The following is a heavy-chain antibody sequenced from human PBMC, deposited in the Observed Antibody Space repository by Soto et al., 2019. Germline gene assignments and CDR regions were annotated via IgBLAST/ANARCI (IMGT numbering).Heavy chain of an antibody. D-gene: IGHD2-2*01. V-gene: IGHV3-11*01. J-gene: IGHJ4*02. CDR1: GFTFSDYY. CDR2: ISSSGSTI. Sequence: GGSLRLSCAASGFTFSDYYMSWIRQAPGKGLEWVSYISSSGSTIYYADSVKGRFTISRDNAKNSLYLQMNSLRAEDTAVYYCARGGGDIVVVPAAMPGGWDNWNDALDYWGQGTLVTVSS. CDR3: ARGGGDIVVVPAAMPGGWDNWNDALDY.